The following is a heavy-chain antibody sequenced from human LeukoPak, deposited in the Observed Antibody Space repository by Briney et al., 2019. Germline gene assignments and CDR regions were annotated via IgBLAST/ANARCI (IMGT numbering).Heavy chain of an antibody. V-gene: IGHV4-59*01. J-gene: IGHJ6*03. CDR1: GDSMSSYY. Sequence: SETLSLTCTLSGDSMSSYYWSWIRQPPGKGLQWIGYIYYSGSTNYNPSLKSRVIISVDRSKNQFSLRLTSVTAADTAVYYCARVVVGAFYYYYYMGVWGKGTTVIVSS. CDR2: IYYSGST. D-gene: IGHD2-2*01. CDR3: ARVVVGAFYYYYYMGV.